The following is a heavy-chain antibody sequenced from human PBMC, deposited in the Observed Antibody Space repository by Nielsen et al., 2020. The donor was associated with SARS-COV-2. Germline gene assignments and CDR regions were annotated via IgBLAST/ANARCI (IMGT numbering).Heavy chain of an antibody. CDR2: IFSGGST. CDR3: ARVMENCGGDCYSYYYYYGMDV. CDR1: GFTVSSSY. J-gene: IGHJ6*02. Sequence: GGSLRLSCAASGFTVSSSYINWIRQAPGKRLEWVSYIFSGGSTYYADSVKGRFTISRLTSENTVYLQMSSLRPEDTAVYYCARVMENCGGDCYSYYYYYGMDVWGQGTTVTVSS. V-gene: IGHV3-66*02. D-gene: IGHD2-21*02.